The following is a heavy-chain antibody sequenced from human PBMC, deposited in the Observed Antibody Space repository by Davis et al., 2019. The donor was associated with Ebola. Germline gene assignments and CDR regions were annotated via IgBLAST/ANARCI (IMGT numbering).Heavy chain of an antibody. J-gene: IGHJ4*02. CDR2: ISYDGSNK. CDR1: GFTFSSYG. D-gene: IGHD6-13*01. CDR3: AKDRVAGGSIIAAAG. Sequence: GGSLRLSCAASGFTFSSYGMHWVRQAPGKGLEWVAVISYDGSNKYYADSVKGRFTISRDNSKNTLYLQMNSLRAEDTAVYYCAKDRVAGGSIIAAAGWGQGTLVTVSS. V-gene: IGHV3-30*18.